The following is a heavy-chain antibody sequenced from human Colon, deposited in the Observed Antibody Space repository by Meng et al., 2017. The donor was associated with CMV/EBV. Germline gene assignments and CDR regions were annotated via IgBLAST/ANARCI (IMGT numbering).Heavy chain of an antibody. V-gene: IGHV3-13*01. CDR1: GFTFSTYD. J-gene: IGHJ4*02. CDR3: ARARSPTHFDY. Sequence: GSLRLSCTASGFTFSTYDFHWVRQPTGKGLEWVSSIGTVGDTYSIGSVKGRFIISREDAKNSVYLQMNGLRDGDTGLYYCARARSPTHFDYWGQGALVTVSS. CDR2: IGTVGDT.